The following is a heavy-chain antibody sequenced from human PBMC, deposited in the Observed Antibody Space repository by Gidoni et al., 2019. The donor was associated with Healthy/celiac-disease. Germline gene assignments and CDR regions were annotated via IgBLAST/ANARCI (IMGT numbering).Heavy chain of an antibody. V-gene: IGHV3-23*01. J-gene: IGHJ3*02. CDR1: GFTFISYA. CDR2: IRGSGGST. Sequence: EVQLLESGGGLVQPGGSLRLSCAASGFTFISYAMSWVRQAPGKGRGWVSAIRGSGGSTYYADSVKGRFTISRDNSKNTLYLQMNSLRAEDTAVYYCATGGRSYYYDSSGYSDAFDIWGQGTMVTVSS. D-gene: IGHD3-22*01. CDR3: ATGGRSYYYDSSGYSDAFDI.